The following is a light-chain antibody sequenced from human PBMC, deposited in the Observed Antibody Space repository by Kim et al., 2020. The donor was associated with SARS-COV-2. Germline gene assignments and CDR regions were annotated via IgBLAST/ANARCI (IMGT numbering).Light chain of an antibody. J-gene: IGKJ1*01. CDR1: QDIKNN. V-gene: IGKV1-27*01. CDR3: QRYNGALET. CDR2: DAS. Sequence: VSLGDRVTITCRASQDIKNNVAWYQQKPGKVPKVLIYDASTLQSGVPSRFSGSGSGTDFTLTISSLQPEDVATYYCQRYNGALETFGQGTKVDIK.